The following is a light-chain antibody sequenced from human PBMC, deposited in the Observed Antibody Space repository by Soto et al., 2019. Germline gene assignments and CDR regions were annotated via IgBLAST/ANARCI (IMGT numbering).Light chain of an antibody. CDR3: QSYDGSNPDVV. V-gene: IGLV6-57*02. CDR2: EDT. Sequence: NFMLTQPHSVSESPGKTVTISCTGSSGSIATNYVQWYQQRPGSAPTTVIYEDTQRPSGVPERFSGSIDSSSNSASLTISGLKTEHEADYYCQSYDGSNPDVVFGGGTKFTVL. CDR1: SGSIATNY. J-gene: IGLJ2*01.